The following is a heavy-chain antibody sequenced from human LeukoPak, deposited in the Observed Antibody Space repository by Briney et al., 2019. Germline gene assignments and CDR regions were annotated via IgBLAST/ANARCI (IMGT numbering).Heavy chain of an antibody. D-gene: IGHD2-21*02. V-gene: IGHV1-24*01. J-gene: IGHJ4*02. CDR3: ATDRSRAYCGGDCYFGEFDY. CDR1: GYTLTELS. Sequence: ASVKVSCKVSGYTLTELSMHWVRQAPGKGLEWMGGFDPEDGETIYAQKFQGRVTMTEDTSTDTAYMELSSLRSEDTAVYYCATDRSRAYCGGDCYFGEFDYWGQGTLVTVSS. CDR2: FDPEDGET.